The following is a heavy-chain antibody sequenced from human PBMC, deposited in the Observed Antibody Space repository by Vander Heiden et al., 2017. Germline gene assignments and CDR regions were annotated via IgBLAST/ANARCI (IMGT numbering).Heavy chain of an antibody. J-gene: IGHJ4*02. Sequence: QPHLQDSGPALWKPSGTLSLTCPVSGGSISSSSYYWGWIRQPTGKGLEWIGSIYYSGSTYYNPSLKSRVTISVDTSKNHVSLKLSSVTAADTAVYYCARHGDSGWYLDYWCQGTLVNVSS. CDR3: ARHGDSGWYLDY. CDR2: IYYSGST. CDR1: GGSISSSSYY. V-gene: IGHV4-39*01. D-gene: IGHD6-19*01.